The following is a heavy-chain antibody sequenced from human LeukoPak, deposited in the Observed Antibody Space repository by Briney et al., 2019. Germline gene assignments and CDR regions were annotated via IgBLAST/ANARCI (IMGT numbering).Heavy chain of an antibody. J-gene: IGHJ6*02. CDR2: INSDGSST. Sequence: GGSLRLSCTASGFTFSRYWMHWVRQAPGKGLVWVSRINSDGSSTNYADSVKGRFTISRDNAKNTLYLQMNSLRAEDTAVYYCASGVGARSYGMDVWGQGTTVTVSS. V-gene: IGHV3-74*01. CDR3: ASGVGARSYGMDV. CDR1: GFTFSRYW. D-gene: IGHD1-26*01.